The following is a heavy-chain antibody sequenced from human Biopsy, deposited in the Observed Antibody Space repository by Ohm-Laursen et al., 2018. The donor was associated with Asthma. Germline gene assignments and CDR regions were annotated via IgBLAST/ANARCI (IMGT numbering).Heavy chain of an antibody. CDR1: GFTFSSYA. CDR2: ISYDGSNK. CDR3: ARGKTWGRSYYFDY. J-gene: IGHJ4*02. V-gene: IGHV3-30-3*01. D-gene: IGHD6-6*01. Sequence: LRLSCSASGFTFSSYAMYWVRQAPGKGLEWVALISYDGSNKSYADSVKGRFTISRDNSKTTLYLQVNSLRGDDTAVYYCARGKTWGRSYYFDYWGQGTLVTVSS.